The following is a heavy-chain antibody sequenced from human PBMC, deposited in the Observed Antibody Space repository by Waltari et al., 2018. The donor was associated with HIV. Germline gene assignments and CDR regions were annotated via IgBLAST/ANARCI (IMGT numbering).Heavy chain of an antibody. D-gene: IGHD6-13*01. Sequence: DVQLVESGGDLVQPGGSLRLSCADSGLTFSDHYMDWVRQAPGKGLELVDRIKNKVNSYSTEYAASVKGRFTISRDDSKNAFYLQMNSLKTEDTAVYYCARGVNPGKVFDYWGQGTLVTVSS. V-gene: IGHV3-72*01. CDR1: GLTFSDHY. CDR2: IKNKVNSYST. J-gene: IGHJ4*02. CDR3: ARGVNPGKVFDY.